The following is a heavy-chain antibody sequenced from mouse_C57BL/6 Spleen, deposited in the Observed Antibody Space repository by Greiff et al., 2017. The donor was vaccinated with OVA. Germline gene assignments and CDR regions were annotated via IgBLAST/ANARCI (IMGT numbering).Heavy chain of an antibody. J-gene: IGHJ2*01. CDR3: ARDYSNYLDYFDY. CDR1: GYAFSSYW. CDR2: IYPGDGDT. V-gene: IGHV1-80*01. D-gene: IGHD2-5*01. Sequence: QVQLQQSGAELVKPGASVKISCKASGYAFSSYWMNWVKQRPGKGLEWIGQIYPGDGDTNYNGKFKGKATLTADKSSSTAYMQLSSLTSEDSAVYFCARDYSNYLDYFDYWGQGTTLTVSS.